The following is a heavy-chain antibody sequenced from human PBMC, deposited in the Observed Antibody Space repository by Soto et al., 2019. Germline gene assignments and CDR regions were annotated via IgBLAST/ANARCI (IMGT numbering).Heavy chain of an antibody. CDR3: ARLGGGYNTWTGYYTDYYMAV. D-gene: IGHD3-9*01. CDR1: GDSISNDH. J-gene: IGHJ6*03. Sequence: QVQLQESGPGLVKPSETLSLTCSVSGDSISNDHWSWVRQPPGRGLECIGYIDSSGSTSSNPSLKSRVTISLDTYKNQFSLTLSSLTAADTAVYYCARLGGGYNTWTGYYTDYYMAVWGKGTTVTVSS. CDR2: IDSSGST. V-gene: IGHV4-59*08.